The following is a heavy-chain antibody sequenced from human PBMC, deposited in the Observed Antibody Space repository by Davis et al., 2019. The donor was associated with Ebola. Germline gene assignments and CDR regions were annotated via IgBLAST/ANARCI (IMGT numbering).Heavy chain of an antibody. D-gene: IGHD5-12*01. Sequence: PGGSLRLSCAASGFTFSSYWMSWVRQAPGKGLEWVANIKQDGSEKYYVDFVKGRFTISRDNAKNSLYLQMNSLRAEDTAVYYCARDHPIVATMLYYYYYGMDVWGQGTTATVSS. J-gene: IGHJ6*02. CDR3: ARDHPIVATMLYYYYYGMDV. V-gene: IGHV3-7*01. CDR1: GFTFSSYW. CDR2: IKQDGSEK.